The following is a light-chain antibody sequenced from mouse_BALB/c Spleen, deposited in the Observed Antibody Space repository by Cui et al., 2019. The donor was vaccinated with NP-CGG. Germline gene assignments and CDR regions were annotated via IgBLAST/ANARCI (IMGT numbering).Light chain of an antibody. J-gene: IGLJ1*01. CDR2: GTN. CDR3: ALWYSNHWV. CDR1: TGVVTTSNY. V-gene: IGLV1*01. Sequence: QAVVTQESALTTSPGETVTLTCRSSTGVVTTSNYAKRVQEKPDHLFTGLIGGTNNRAPGVPARFSGSLIGDKAALTITGAQTEDEAIYFCALWYSNHWVFGGGTKLTVL.